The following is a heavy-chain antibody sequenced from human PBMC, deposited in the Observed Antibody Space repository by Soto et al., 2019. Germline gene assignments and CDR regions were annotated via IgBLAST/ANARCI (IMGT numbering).Heavy chain of an antibody. CDR1: GFTFSDYS. Sequence: QVQLVESGGGLVKPGGSLRLSCAASGFTFSDYSMNWIRQAPGKGLEWVSYISSTGNTIYYADSVKGRFTISRDTANSSLHLEMNSLRADDTAVYYCARGSIDFLKGGWFDPWGQGTLVTVSS. CDR2: ISSTGNTI. D-gene: IGHD3-3*02. V-gene: IGHV3-11*01. J-gene: IGHJ5*02. CDR3: ARGSIDFLKGGWFDP.